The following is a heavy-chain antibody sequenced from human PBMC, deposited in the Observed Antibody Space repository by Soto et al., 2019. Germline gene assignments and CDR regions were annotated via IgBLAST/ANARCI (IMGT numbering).Heavy chain of an antibody. CDR3: AGRYSGYDVNFDY. CDR1: GFTFSSYA. J-gene: IGHJ4*02. CDR2: ISYDGSNK. V-gene: IGHV3-30-3*01. Sequence: QVQLVESGGGVVQPGRSLRLSCAASGFTFSSYAMHWVRQAPGKGLEWVAVISYDGSNKYYADSVKGRFTISRDNSKNTLYLQMNSLRAEDTAVYCCAGRYSGYDVNFDYWGQGTLVTVSS. D-gene: IGHD5-12*01.